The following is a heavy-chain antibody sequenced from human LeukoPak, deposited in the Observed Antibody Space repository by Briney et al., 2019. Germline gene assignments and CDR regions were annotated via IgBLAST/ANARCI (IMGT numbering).Heavy chain of an antibody. V-gene: IGHV4-34*01. D-gene: IGHD2-15*01. J-gene: IGHJ4*02. CDR1: GGSFSGYY. CDR3: ARGRTPGGKHLDY. CDR2: INHSGST. Sequence: PSETLSLTCAVYGGSFSGYYWRWIRQPPGKGLEWIGEINHSGSTNYNPSLKNRVTISVDTSKNQFSLKLSSVTAADTAVYYCARGRTPGGKHLDYWGQGTLVTVSS.